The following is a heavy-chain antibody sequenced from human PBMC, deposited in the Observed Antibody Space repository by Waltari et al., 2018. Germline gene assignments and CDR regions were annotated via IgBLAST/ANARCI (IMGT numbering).Heavy chain of an antibody. V-gene: IGHV3-11*04. CDR2: VSSSGNDA. D-gene: IGHD3-10*01. CDR1: GFIFSDYY. CDR3: AGLITHVRGAGWYFYL. Sequence: QVQLVQSGGGLVKPGGSLRLSCAASGFIFSDYYMSWIRQAPGEGSGVLAVVSSSGNDAYYAVSVKGRFSISRDNTKNSLYLQMNSLGVEDTAVYYCAGLITHVRGAGWYFYLWGRGALATVSS. J-gene: IGHJ2*01.